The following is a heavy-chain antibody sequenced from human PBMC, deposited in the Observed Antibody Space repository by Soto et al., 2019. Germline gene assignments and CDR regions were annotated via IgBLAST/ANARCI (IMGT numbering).Heavy chain of an antibody. V-gene: IGHV4-39*01. CDR3: ARDYYDSSDYTTNWLYP. CDR1: GGSISNSRYY. J-gene: IGHJ5*02. Sequence: PSETLSLTCTVSGGSISNSRYYWAWIRQPPGKGLEWIGSIYHTGNTYYNPSLRSRVTISVDTSKNQFSLKLTSVTAADTAVYYCARDYYDSSDYTTNWLYPCGQAILVTVS. CDR2: IYHTGNT. D-gene: IGHD3-22*01.